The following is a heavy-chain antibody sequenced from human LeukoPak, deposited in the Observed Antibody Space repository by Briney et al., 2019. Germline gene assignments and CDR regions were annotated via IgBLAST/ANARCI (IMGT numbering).Heavy chain of an antibody. Sequence: PGGSLRLSCAASGLTVSSNYMSWVRQAPGKGLEWVSVIYSGGSTYYAESVKGRFTISRDNSKNKLYLQMKSLRAEDTAVYYCAREFEVAGLAMDVWGKGTTVTVSS. D-gene: IGHD6-19*01. CDR2: IYSGGST. CDR1: GLTVSSNY. J-gene: IGHJ6*04. CDR3: AREFEVAGLAMDV. V-gene: IGHV3-53*01.